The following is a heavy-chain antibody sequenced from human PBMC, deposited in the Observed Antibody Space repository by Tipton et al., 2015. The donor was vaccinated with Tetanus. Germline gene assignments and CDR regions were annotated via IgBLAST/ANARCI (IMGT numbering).Heavy chain of an antibody. J-gene: IGHJ4*02. V-gene: IGHV6-1*01. D-gene: IGHD3-9*01. CDR3: ARDISARLDY. CDR2: TYYRSKWYN. Sequence: QLVQSGPEVKPSQTLSLTCAISGDSVSSDSAAWNWIRQTPSRDLEWLGRTYYRSKWYNDYALSMRGRMTINPDTSKNQFSLQLNSVTPDDTALYYCARDISARLDYWGRGTLVTVSS. CDR1: GDSVSSDSAA.